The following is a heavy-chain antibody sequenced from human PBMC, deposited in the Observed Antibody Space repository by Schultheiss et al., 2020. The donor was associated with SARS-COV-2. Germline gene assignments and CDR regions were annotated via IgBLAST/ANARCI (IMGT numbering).Heavy chain of an antibody. Sequence: GGSLRLSCAASGFTFSSYEMNWVRQAPGKGLEWVSSISSSSSYIYYADSVKGRFTISRDNSKNTLYLQMNSLRAEDTAVYYCARDIRSGYDFWSGYYHYYGMDVWGQGTTVTVSS. D-gene: IGHD3-3*01. V-gene: IGHV3-21*04. J-gene: IGHJ6*02. CDR2: ISSSSSYI. CDR3: ARDIRSGYDFWSGYYHYYGMDV. CDR1: GFTFSSYE.